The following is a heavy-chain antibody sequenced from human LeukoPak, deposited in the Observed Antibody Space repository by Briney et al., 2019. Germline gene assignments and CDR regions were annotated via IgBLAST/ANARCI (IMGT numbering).Heavy chain of an antibody. CDR2: ITWNSLNV. D-gene: IGHD3-22*01. Sequence: PGGSLRHSCTASGFNFGDYAMYWVRQAPGKGLEWVSGITWNSLNVGYADSVKGRFTISRDNAKNFLYLQMNTLTTEDTAFYYCAKGGTADSSAYYRGVFNPWGQGTLVTVSS. V-gene: IGHV3-9*01. J-gene: IGHJ5*01. CDR3: AKGGTADSSAYYRGVFNP. CDR1: GFNFGDYA.